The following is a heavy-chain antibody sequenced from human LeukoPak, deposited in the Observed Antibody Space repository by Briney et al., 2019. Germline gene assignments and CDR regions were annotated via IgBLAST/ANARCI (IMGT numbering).Heavy chain of an antibody. V-gene: IGHV4-59*06. CDR3: ARAHGEVNFDY. D-gene: IGHD3-10*01. Sequence: SETLSLTCTVSGGSISSYYWSWIRQHPGKGLEWIGYIYYSGSTYYNPSLKSRFTISIDTSKNQFSLRLNSATAADTAVYYCARAHGEVNFDYWGQGTLVTVSS. CDR2: IYYSGST. CDR1: GGSISSYY. J-gene: IGHJ4*02.